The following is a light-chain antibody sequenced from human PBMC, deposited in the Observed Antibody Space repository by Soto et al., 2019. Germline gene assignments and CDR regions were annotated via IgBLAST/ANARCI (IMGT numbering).Light chain of an antibody. Sequence: DIQMTQSPSTLSASVGDRVTITCRASQSINNWLAWYQQKPGKAPKLLMYKASSLESGVPSRFSGSGSGTEFTLTISSLPPDDFATYYCQHYYSYWTFGQGTKVEIK. CDR3: QHYYSYWT. CDR1: QSINNW. CDR2: KAS. V-gene: IGKV1-5*03. J-gene: IGKJ1*01.